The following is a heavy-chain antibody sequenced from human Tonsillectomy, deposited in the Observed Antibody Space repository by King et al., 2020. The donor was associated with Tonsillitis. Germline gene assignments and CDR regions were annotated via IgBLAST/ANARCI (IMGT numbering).Heavy chain of an antibody. CDR1: GFTFSTYT. J-gene: IGHJ4*02. CDR3: ARGGYYFDY. Sequence: VQLVESGGGLVKPGGSLRLPCTASGFTFSTYTMNWVRQAPGKGLEWVSSISTDTTYIYYADPVKGRFTISRDNAENSLYLNMHTFRAEDSAVYYCARGGYYFDYWGQGTLVTVSS. V-gene: IGHV3-21*01. CDR2: ISTDTTYI.